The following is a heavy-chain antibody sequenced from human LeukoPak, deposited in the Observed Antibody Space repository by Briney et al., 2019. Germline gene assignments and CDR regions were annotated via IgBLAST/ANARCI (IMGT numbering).Heavy chain of an antibody. CDR2: ISSSSSYI. Sequence: GGSLRLSCAASGFTFSSYSMNWVRQAPGKGLEWVSSISSSSSYIYYADSVKGRFTISRDNAKNSLYLHMNSLRAEDTAVYYCARRRIAGPTRGYYFDYWGQGTLVTVSS. J-gene: IGHJ4*02. CDR1: GFTFSSYS. V-gene: IGHV3-21*01. CDR3: ARRRIAGPTRGYYFDY. D-gene: IGHD1-26*01.